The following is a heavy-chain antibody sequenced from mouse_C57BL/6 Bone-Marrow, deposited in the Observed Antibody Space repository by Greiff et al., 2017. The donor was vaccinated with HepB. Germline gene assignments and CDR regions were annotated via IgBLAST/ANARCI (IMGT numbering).Heavy chain of an antibody. J-gene: IGHJ4*01. Sequence: QVQLQQPGAELVRPGSSVKLSCKASGYTFTSYWMHWVKQRPIQGLEWIGNIDPSDSETHYNQKFKDKATLTVDKSSSTAYMQLSSLTSEDSAVYYCAPTGYYGSSPYAMDYWGQGTSVTVSS. CDR2: IDPSDSET. V-gene: IGHV1-52*01. CDR1: GYTFTSYW. CDR3: APTGYYGSSPYAMDY. D-gene: IGHD1-1*01.